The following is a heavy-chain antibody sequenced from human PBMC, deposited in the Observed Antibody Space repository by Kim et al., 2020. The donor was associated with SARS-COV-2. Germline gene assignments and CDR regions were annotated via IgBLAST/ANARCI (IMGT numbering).Heavy chain of an antibody. V-gene: IGHV4-31*03. Sequence: SETLSLTCTVSGGSISSGGYYWSWIRQHPGKGLEWIGYIYYSGSTYYNPSIKSRVTISVDTSKNQFSLKLSSVTAADTAVYYCARESITMVRGVIITLDGMDVWGQGTTVTVSS. D-gene: IGHD3-10*01. CDR2: IYYSGST. CDR1: GGSISSGGYY. J-gene: IGHJ6*02. CDR3: ARESITMVRGVIITLDGMDV.